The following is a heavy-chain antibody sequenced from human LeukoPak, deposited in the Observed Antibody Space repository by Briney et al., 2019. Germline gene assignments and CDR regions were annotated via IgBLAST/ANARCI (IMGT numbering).Heavy chain of an antibody. CDR1: GGSISSYY. V-gene: IGHV4-59*01. CDR2: IYYSGST. D-gene: IGHD6-19*01. Sequence: PSETLSLTCTVSGGSISSYYWSWIRQPPGKGLEWIGYIYYSGSTNYNPSLKSRVTISVDTSKNQFSLKLSSVTAADTAVYYCARESIAVAGSYFDYWGQGTLVTASS. J-gene: IGHJ4*02. CDR3: ARESIAVAGSYFDY.